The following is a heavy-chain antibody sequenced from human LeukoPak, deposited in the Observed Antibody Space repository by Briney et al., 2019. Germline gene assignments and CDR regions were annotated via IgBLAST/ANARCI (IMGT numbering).Heavy chain of an antibody. Sequence: ASVKVSCKASGYTFTSYAMNWVRQAPGKGLEWMGGFDPEDGETIYAQKFQGRVTMTEDTSTDTAYMELSSLRSEDTAVYYCATGAPSSWYYWGQGTLVTVSS. D-gene: IGHD6-13*01. CDR1: GYTFTSYA. CDR2: FDPEDGET. J-gene: IGHJ4*02. CDR3: ATGAPSSWYY. V-gene: IGHV1-24*01.